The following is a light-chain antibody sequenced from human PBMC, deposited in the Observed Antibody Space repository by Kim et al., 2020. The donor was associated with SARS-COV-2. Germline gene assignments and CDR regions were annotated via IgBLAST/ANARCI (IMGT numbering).Light chain of an antibody. CDR1: QSVINY. CDR3: QQSYSSPFT. Sequence: DIQMTQSPSSLSASVRDRVTITCRASQSVINYLSWYQQKPGKAPKLLIYAASSLQSGVPSRFTGSGSGTDFTLTISSLQPEDFATYYCQQSYSSPFTFGQGTRLEIK. V-gene: IGKV1-39*01. CDR2: AAS. J-gene: IGKJ5*01.